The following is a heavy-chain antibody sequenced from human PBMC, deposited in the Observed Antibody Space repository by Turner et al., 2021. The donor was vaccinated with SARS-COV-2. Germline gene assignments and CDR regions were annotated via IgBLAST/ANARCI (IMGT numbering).Heavy chain of an antibody. J-gene: IGHJ6*02. V-gene: IGHV3-30-3*01. CDR1: GFTFTSHA. CDR2: VSYDGSTK. Sequence: QVRLVESGGGVVQPGRSLRLSCAASGFTFTSHAMHWVRQAPGKGLEWVAVVSYDGSTKYYADSVKGRFTISRDNSKDTVSLQINSLRAEDTAVYYCAREESGSFGAYGMDVWGQGTTVTVSS. CDR3: AREESGSFGAYGMDV. D-gene: IGHD2-15*01.